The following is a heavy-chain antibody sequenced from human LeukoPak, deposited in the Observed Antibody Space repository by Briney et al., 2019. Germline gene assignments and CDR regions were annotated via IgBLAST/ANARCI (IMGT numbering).Heavy chain of an antibody. Sequence: GGSLRLSCAASGFRFDDYAMYWVRQAPGKGLEWVSGITWNSGTIDYADSVKGRFTISGDNAKSSLYLQMNSLRAEDTAFYYCAKGSDSGWYQDYWGQGTLVTVST. V-gene: IGHV3-9*01. CDR3: AKGSDSGWYQDY. J-gene: IGHJ4*02. CDR2: ITWNSGTI. CDR1: GFRFDDYA. D-gene: IGHD6-19*01.